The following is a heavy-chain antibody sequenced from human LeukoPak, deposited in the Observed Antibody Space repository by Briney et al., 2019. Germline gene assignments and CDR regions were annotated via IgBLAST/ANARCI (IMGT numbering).Heavy chain of an antibody. CDR3: ARGRYISSWYPVGDFDY. V-gene: IGHV4-39*01. D-gene: IGHD6-13*01. J-gene: IGHJ4*02. Sequence: SETLSLTCTVSGGSISSSSYYWGWIRQPPGKGLEWIGSIYYSGSTYYNPSLKSRVTISVDTSKNQFSLKLSSVTAADTAVYYCARGRYISSWYPVGDFDYWGQGTLVTVSS. CDR2: IYYSGST. CDR1: GGSISSSSYY.